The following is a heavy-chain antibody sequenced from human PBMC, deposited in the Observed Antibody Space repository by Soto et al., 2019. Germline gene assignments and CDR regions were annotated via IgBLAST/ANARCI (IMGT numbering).Heavy chain of an antibody. CDR3: ARDFVDTAMAPYYGMDV. CDR2: IYYSGST. J-gene: IGHJ6*02. CDR1: GGSISSSSYY. D-gene: IGHD5-18*01. Sequence: PSETLSLTCTVSGGSISSSSYYWGWIRQPPGKGLEWIGSIYYSGSTYYNPSLKSRVTISVDTSKNQFSLKLSSVTAADTAVYYCARDFVDTAMAPYYGMDVWGQGTTVTVSS. V-gene: IGHV4-39*01.